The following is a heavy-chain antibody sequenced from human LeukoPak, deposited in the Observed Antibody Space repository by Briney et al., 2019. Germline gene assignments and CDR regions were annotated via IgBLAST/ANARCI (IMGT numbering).Heavy chain of an antibody. V-gene: IGHV1-24*01. CDR1: GGTFSSYA. D-gene: IGHD3-22*01. Sequence: GSSVKVSCKASGGTFSSYAISWVRQAPGKGLEWMGGFDPEDGETIYAQKFQGRVTMTEDTSTDTAYMELSSLRSEDTAVYYCAMSLIDSTPLPFDYWGQGTLVTVSS. CDR2: FDPEDGET. J-gene: IGHJ4*02. CDR3: AMSLIDSTPLPFDY.